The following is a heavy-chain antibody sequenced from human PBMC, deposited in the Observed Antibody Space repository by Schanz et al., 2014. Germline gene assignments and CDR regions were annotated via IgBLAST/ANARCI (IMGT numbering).Heavy chain of an antibody. CDR3: ARANYRRKINFDY. D-gene: IGHD3-10*01. Sequence: EVQLLESGGGLVQPGGSLRLSCAASGFTFSTYAMSWVRQAPGKGLEWVSAISGSGGSTYYAGSVKGRFSISRDNSKNTLYLQMNSLRAEDTAVYYCARANYRRKINFDYWGRGTLXTVSS. CDR1: GFTFSTYA. J-gene: IGHJ4*02. V-gene: IGHV3-23*01. CDR2: ISGSGGST.